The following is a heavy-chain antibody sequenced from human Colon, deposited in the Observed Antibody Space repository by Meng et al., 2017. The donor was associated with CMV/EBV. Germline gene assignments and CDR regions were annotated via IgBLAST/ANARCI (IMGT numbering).Heavy chain of an antibody. CDR3: ARIERPGGRYNSYGLDV. Sequence: GESLKISCAASGFTVSNNYMNWVRQAPGKGLEWVSVISDAGNTYYADSVRGRFTSSRDNANNSLYLQVNSLRGEDTAVYYCARIERPGGRYNSYGLDVWGQGTTVTVSS. J-gene: IGHJ6*02. V-gene: IGHV3-53*01. D-gene: IGHD1-1*01. CDR1: GFTVSNNY. CDR2: ISDAGNT.